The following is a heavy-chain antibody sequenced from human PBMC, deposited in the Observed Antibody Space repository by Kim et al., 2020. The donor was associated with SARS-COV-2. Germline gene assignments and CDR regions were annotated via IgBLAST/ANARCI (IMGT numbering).Heavy chain of an antibody. CDR3: ARNDYGWTFDV. Sequence: GGSLRLSCAASGFTFSTYAMYWVRQTPGKGLEWVALISYDGNGKYYGDSVKGRFTISRDNSQNTLYLQMNSLRVEDTAVYYCARNDYGWTFDVWGQGTIVTVSS. D-gene: IGHD4-17*01. CDR2: ISYDGNGK. CDR1: GFTFSTYA. V-gene: IGHV3-30*03. J-gene: IGHJ3*01.